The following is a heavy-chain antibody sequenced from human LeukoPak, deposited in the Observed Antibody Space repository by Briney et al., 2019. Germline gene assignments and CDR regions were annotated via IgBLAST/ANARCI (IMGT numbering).Heavy chain of an antibody. J-gene: IGHJ4*02. Sequence: GGSLRLSCAASGFTFSSYGMHWVRQAPGKGPEWVAVIWYDGSNKYYADSVKGRFTISRDNSKNTLYLQMNSLRAEDTAVYYCARDRFGYGSSFDYWGQGTLVTVSS. D-gene: IGHD3-10*01. V-gene: IGHV3-33*01. CDR1: GFTFSSYG. CDR3: ARDRFGYGSSFDY. CDR2: IWYDGSNK.